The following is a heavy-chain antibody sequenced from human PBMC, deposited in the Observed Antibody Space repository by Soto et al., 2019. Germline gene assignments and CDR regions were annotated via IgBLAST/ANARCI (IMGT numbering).Heavy chain of an antibody. V-gene: IGHV3-30-3*01. Sequence: GGSLRLSCAASGFTFSSYAMHWVRQAPGKGLEWVAVISYDGSNKYYADSVKGRFTISRDNSKNTLYLQMNSLRAEDTAVYYCARSYSSYYYYGMDVWGQGTTVTVSS. CDR2: ISYDGSNK. CDR3: ARSYSSYYYYGMDV. D-gene: IGHD6-19*01. CDR1: GFTFSSYA. J-gene: IGHJ6*02.